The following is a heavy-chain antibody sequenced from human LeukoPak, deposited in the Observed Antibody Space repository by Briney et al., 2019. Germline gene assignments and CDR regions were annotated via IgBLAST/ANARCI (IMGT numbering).Heavy chain of an antibody. CDR2: ISGSGGST. J-gene: IGHJ4*02. D-gene: IGHD3-10*01. Sequence: GGSLRLSCAASGFTFSSYAMSWVRQAPGKGLEWVSAISGSGGSTYYADSVKGRFTISRDNSKNTLYLQMNSLRAGDTAVYYCAKGEYYYGPAASTDYWGQGTLVTVSS. CDR3: AKGEYYYGPAASTDY. CDR1: GFTFSSYA. V-gene: IGHV3-23*01.